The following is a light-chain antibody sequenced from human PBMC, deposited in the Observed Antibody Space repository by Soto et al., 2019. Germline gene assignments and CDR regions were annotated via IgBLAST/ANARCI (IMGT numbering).Light chain of an antibody. CDR1: QGISRY. V-gene: IGKV1-9*01. Sequence: DIQLTQSPSFLSASVGDRVTITCRASQGISRYLAWYQQKPGKAPKLLISTASTLQSGVPSRFSGSGSGTEFTLTISSLQPEDFATYYCQQLNSYPWTFGQGTKVEIK. CDR2: TAS. CDR3: QQLNSYPWT. J-gene: IGKJ1*01.